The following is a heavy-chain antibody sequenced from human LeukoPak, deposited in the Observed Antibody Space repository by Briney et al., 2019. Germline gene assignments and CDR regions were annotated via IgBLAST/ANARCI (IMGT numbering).Heavy chain of an antibody. Sequence: SETLSLTCTVSGGSISSYYWSWIRQPPGKGLEWIGYIYYSGSTNYNPSLKSRVTISVDTSKNQSSLKLSSVTAADTAVYYCARQEGYCSSTSCHNHFDYWGQGTLVTVSS. CDR3: ARQEGYCSSTSCHNHFDY. J-gene: IGHJ4*02. D-gene: IGHD2-2*01. V-gene: IGHV4-59*08. CDR1: GGSISSYY. CDR2: IYYSGST.